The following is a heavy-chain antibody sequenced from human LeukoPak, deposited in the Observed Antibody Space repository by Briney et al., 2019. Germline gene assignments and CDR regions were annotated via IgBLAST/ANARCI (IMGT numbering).Heavy chain of an antibody. J-gene: IGHJ4*02. CDR2: ISGSGGST. D-gene: IGHD3-22*01. V-gene: IGHV3-23*01. CDR1: GFTFSSYG. Sequence: GGSLRLSCAASGFTFSSYGMSWVRQAPGKGLEWVSTISGSGGSTYYADSVKGRFTISRDNSKNTLYLQMNSLRAEDTAVYYCAKEHYYDSSGYYPGGYFDYWGQGTLVTVSS. CDR3: AKEHYYDSSGYYPGGYFDY.